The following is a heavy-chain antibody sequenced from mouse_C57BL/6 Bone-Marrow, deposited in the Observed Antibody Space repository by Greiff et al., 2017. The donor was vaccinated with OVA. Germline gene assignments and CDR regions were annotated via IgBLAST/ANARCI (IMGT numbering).Heavy chain of an antibody. J-gene: IGHJ1*03. CDR2: ISDGGSYT. CDR3: ARDIYYDYDRYFDV. Sequence: EVQVVESGGGLVKPGGSLKLSCAASGFTFSSYAMSWVRQTPEKRLEWVATISDGGSYTYYPDNVKGRFTISRDNAKHNLYLQMSHLKSEDTAMSYCARDIYYDYDRYFDVWGTGTTVTVSS. D-gene: IGHD2-4*01. CDR1: GFTFSSYA. V-gene: IGHV5-4*01.